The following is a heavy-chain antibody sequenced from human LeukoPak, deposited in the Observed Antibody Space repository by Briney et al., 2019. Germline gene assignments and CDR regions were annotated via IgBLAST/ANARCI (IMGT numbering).Heavy chain of an antibody. CDR1: GFTFSSYS. D-gene: IGHD3-3*01. Sequence: GGSLRLSCAASGFTFSSYSMNWVRQAPGEGLEWVSSISSSSYIYYADSVKGRFTISRDNAKNSLYLQMNSLRAEDTAVYYCARGEDFWSGYYTWNWFDPWGQGTLATVSS. V-gene: IGHV3-21*01. CDR2: ISSSSYI. CDR3: ARGEDFWSGYYTWNWFDP. J-gene: IGHJ5*02.